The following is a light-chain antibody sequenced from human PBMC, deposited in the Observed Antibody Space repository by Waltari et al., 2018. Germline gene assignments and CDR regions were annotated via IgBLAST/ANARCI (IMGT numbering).Light chain of an antibody. CDR1: QSLLHSNGYNY. CDR3: MQALQTPWT. V-gene: IGKV2-28*01. Sequence: DIVMTQSPLTLPVTPGEPASISYRSSQSLLHSNGYNYSDWYLQTPGQSQQPLIYLGSNRASGVPDRFSGSGSGTDFTLKISRVEAEDVGVYYCMQALQTPWTFGQGTKVEIK. J-gene: IGKJ1*01. CDR2: LGS.